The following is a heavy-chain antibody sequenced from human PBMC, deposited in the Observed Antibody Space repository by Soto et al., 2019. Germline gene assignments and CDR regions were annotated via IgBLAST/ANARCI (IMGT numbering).Heavy chain of an antibody. D-gene: IGHD2-8*01. CDR1: GDSVSSNSAA. CDR2: TYYRSKWYN. V-gene: IGHV6-1*01. J-gene: IGHJ5*02. CDR3: AREEVLRGSCTNGGCWDWFDP. Sequence: PSQTLSLTCAISGDSVSSNSAAWNWIRQSPSRGLEWLGRTYYRSKWYNDYAVSVKSRITINPDTSQNQFSLQLNSVTPEDTAVYYCAREEVLRGSCTNGGCWDWFDPWGQGTLVTVSS.